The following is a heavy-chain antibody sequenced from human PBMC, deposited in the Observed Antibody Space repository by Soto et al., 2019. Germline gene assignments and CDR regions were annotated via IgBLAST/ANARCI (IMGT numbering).Heavy chain of an antibody. Sequence: PSETLSLTCAVYGGSFSGYYWTWIRQPPGTGLEWIGEINHSGSTNYNPSLKSRVTISVDRSKNQFSLKLSSVTAADTAVYYCARAGGLGAVAVDYWGQGTLVTVSS. CDR2: INHSGST. V-gene: IGHV4-34*01. J-gene: IGHJ4*02. D-gene: IGHD6-19*01. CDR1: GGSFSGYY. CDR3: ARAGGLGAVAVDY.